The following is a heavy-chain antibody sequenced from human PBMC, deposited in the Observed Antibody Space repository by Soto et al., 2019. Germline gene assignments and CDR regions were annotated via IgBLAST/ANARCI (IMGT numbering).Heavy chain of an antibody. Sequence: GSLRLSCAASGFTFSSFVMNWVRQAPGKGLEWVSAISGSGGSTYYADSVKGRFTISRDNSKNTLYLQMNSLRAEDTAVYYCAKKDSSGYYWDYWGQGTLVTVS. V-gene: IGHV3-23*01. CDR1: GFTFSSFV. J-gene: IGHJ4*02. CDR3: AKKDSSGYYWDY. D-gene: IGHD3-22*01. CDR2: ISGSGGST.